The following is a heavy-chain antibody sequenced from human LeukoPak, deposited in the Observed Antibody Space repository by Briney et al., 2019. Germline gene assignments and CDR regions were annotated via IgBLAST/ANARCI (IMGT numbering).Heavy chain of an antibody. Sequence: GSLRLSCAASGFTFSSYDVHWVRQATGKGLEWVSAIGTAGDTYYPGSVKGRFTISRENAKNSLYLQMNSLRAEDTAVYYCARGRRRVLRYFDWLGYFDYWGQGTLVTVSS. J-gene: IGHJ4*02. CDR3: ARGRRRVLRYFDWLGYFDY. V-gene: IGHV3-13*01. CDR1: GFTFSSYD. CDR2: IGTAGDT. D-gene: IGHD3-9*01.